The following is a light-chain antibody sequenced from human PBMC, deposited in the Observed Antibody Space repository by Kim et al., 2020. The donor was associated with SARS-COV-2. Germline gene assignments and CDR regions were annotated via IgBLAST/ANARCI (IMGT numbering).Light chain of an antibody. Sequence: ENVLTQSPGTLSLSPGERATLSCRASQSVSSNFLAWYQQKAGQAPRLVIYSASSRASGIPDMFSGSGSGTDFTLTISTLEPEDFAVYYCQQYATSPVTFGQGTKVDIK. CDR3: QQYATSPVT. CDR1: QSVSSNF. V-gene: IGKV3-20*01. J-gene: IGKJ1*01. CDR2: SAS.